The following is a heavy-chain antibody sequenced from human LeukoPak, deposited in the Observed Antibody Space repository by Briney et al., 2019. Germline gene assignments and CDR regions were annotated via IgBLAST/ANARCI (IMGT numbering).Heavy chain of an antibody. V-gene: IGHV1-69*04. CDR3: ARDRILGYCSSTSCYLAPIFDY. J-gene: IGHJ4*02. Sequence: SVKVSCKASGGTFSSYAISWVRQAPGQGLEWMGRIIPILCIANYAQKFQGRGTITAHKSTTTAYMEMSSLRSEDTAVYYCARDRILGYCSSTSCYLAPIFDYWGQGTLVTVSS. CDR1: GGTFSSYA. D-gene: IGHD2-2*01. CDR2: IIPILCIA.